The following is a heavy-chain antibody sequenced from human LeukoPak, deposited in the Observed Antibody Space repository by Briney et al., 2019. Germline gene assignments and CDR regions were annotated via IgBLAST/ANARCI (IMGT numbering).Heavy chain of an antibody. CDR2: IKQDGSEK. J-gene: IGHJ6*04. CDR3: ARVQGSSWAYYYYGMDV. CDR1: GFTFSSYW. D-gene: IGHD6-13*01. Sequence: GGSLRLSCAASGFTFSSYWMSWVRQAPGKGLEWVANIKQDGSEKYYVDSVKGRFTISRDKAKNSLYLQMNSLRAEDTAVYYCARVQGSSWAYYYYGMDVWGKGTTVTVSS. V-gene: IGHV3-7*03.